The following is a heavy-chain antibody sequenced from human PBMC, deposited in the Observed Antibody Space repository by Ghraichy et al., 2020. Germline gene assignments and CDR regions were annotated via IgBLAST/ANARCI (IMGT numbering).Heavy chain of an antibody. CDR1: GGSVTRGSYY. J-gene: IGHJ6*02. CDR2: IYTSGDT. CDR3: AREEGWYSGDYFYYYGMDV. D-gene: IGHD1-26*01. V-gene: IGHV4-61*02. Sequence: SETLSLTCTVSGGSVTRGSYYWSWIRQPAGKGLEWIGRIYTSGDTNYNPSLNSRVTISIDTPKNQFSLRLSSVTAADTAVYYCAREEGWYSGDYFYYYGMDVWGQGTTVTVSS.